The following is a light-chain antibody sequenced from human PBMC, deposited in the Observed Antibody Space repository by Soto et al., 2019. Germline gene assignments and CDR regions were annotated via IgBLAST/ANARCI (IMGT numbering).Light chain of an antibody. CDR3: QQYDNFPRAIT. CDR1: QTIGTY. Sequence: IEVTQSPSSLAAPLGDRVTITCRASQTIGTYVNWYRQKSGAAPELLIYDASTLQSGVPSRFRGGASGTDFTFTISSLQPEDIATYYCQQYDNFPRAITFGQGTRLEIK. J-gene: IGKJ5*01. CDR2: DAS. V-gene: IGKV1-33*01.